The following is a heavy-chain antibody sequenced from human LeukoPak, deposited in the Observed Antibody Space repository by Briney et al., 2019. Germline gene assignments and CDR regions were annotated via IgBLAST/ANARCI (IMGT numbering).Heavy chain of an antibody. CDR3: AVRERSSWYLKFDY. CDR2: INHSRST. D-gene: IGHD6-13*01. Sequence: SETLSLTCAVYGGSFSRYYWLWIRQPPGKGLEWIGEINHSRSTNYNPSLKSRVTISVDTSKNQVSLKLSSVTAADTAVYYCAVRERSSWYLKFDYWGQGTVVTVSS. V-gene: IGHV4-34*01. CDR1: GGSFSRYY. J-gene: IGHJ4*02.